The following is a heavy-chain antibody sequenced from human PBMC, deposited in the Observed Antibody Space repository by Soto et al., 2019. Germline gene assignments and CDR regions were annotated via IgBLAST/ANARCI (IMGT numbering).Heavy chain of an antibody. D-gene: IGHD4-17*01. CDR3: ARVPVLSTVPTPYFDY. Sequence: ASVKVSCKASGYTFTGYYMHWVRQAPGQGLEWMGWINPNSGGTNYAQKFQGRVTMTRDTSISTAYMELSRLRSDDTAVYYCARVPVLSTVPTPYFDYWGQGTLVTVSS. CDR1: GYTFTGYY. CDR2: INPNSGGT. V-gene: IGHV1-2*02. J-gene: IGHJ4*02.